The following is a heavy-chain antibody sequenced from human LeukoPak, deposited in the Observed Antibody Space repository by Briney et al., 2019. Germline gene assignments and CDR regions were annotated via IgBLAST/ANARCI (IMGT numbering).Heavy chain of an antibody. J-gene: IGHJ1*01. V-gene: IGHV3-21*01. CDR2: ISSSSSYI. CDR3: ARDSGPLAYCGGDCYSDAEYFQH. Sequence: PGGSLRLSCAASGFTFSSYSMNWVRQAPGKGLEWVSSISSSSSYIYYADSVKGRFTISRDNAKNSLHLQMNSLRAEDTAVYYCARDSGPLAYCGGDCYSDAEYFQHWGQGTLVTVSS. CDR1: GFTFSSYS. D-gene: IGHD2-21*02.